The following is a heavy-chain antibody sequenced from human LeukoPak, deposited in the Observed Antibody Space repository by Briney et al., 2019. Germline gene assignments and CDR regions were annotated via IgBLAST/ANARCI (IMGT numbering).Heavy chain of an antibody. CDR3: ARGLGVVITSYYFDY. Sequence: SETLSLTCTVSGGSISSYYWSWIRQPPGKGLEWIGEINHSGSTNYNPSLKSRVTISVDTSKNQFSLKLSSVTAADTAVYYCARGLGVVITSYYFDYWGQGTLVTVSS. CDR1: GGSISSYY. V-gene: IGHV4-34*01. J-gene: IGHJ4*02. D-gene: IGHD3-22*01. CDR2: INHSGST.